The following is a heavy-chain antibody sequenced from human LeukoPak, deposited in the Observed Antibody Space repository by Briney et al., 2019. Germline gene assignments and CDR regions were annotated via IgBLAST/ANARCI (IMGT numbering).Heavy chain of an antibody. V-gene: IGHV3-53*01. CDR2: IYTGGTT. CDR3: TWYYYDTLDY. J-gene: IGHJ4*02. D-gene: IGHD3-22*01. Sequence: GGSLRLSCAASGFSVSSNYMNWVRQAPGKGLEWVSAIYTGGTTYYADSVKGRFTISRDNSKNTLYLQLNSLRAEDTAVYYCTWYYYDTLDYWGPGTLVTVSS. CDR1: GFSVSSNY.